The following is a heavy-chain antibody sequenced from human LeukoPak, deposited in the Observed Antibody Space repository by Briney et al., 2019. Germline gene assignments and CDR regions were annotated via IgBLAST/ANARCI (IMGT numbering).Heavy chain of an antibody. Sequence: GESLKISCKGSGYSFTSYWIGWGRQMPGKGLEWMGIIYPGDPDTRYSPSFQGQVTISADKSISTAYLQWSSLKASDTAMYYCARHPIAAADNYYYYYMDVWGKGTTVTVSS. V-gene: IGHV5-51*01. CDR1: GYSFTSYW. J-gene: IGHJ6*03. CDR2: IYPGDPDT. D-gene: IGHD6-13*01. CDR3: ARHPIAAADNYYYYYMDV.